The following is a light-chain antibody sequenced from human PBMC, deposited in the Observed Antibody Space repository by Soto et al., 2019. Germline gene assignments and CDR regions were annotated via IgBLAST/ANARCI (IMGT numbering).Light chain of an antibody. V-gene: IGKV3-20*01. CDR3: QQYGSSPTIT. CDR2: GAA. Sequence: DIVLTQPPGTLSLSPGEKATLSCSASQSVSSSYLAWYQQKPGQPPRLLIYGAASRATGIPDRFSGSGSGTDFTLTISRLEPEDFAVYYCQQYGSSPTITFGQGTRLEMK. J-gene: IGKJ5*01. CDR1: QSVSSSY.